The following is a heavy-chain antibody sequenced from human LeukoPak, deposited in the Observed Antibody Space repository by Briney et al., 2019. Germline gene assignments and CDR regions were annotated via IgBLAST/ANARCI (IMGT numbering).Heavy chain of an antibody. CDR3: ARDRGVVPDAFDI. D-gene: IGHD3-10*01. Sequence: SETLSLTCTVSGGSISSSSYYWGWIRQPPGKGLEWIGTIYYSGKTYYNPSLKSRVTITVDTSKNQFSLNLSSVTAADTAVYFCARDRGVVPDAFDIWGQGTVVTVSS. CDR1: GGSISSSSYY. V-gene: IGHV4-39*07. CDR2: IYYSGKT. J-gene: IGHJ3*02.